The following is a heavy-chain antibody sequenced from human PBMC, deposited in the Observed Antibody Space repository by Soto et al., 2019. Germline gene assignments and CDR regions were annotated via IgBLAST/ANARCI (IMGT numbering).Heavy chain of an antibody. Sequence: GGSLRLSCAVSGFTFWHNWVRQTPGKGLEWLGRIDPTDSFTNYSPPFEGHVTISVDRSISTAYLQWNSLQASDTAIYYCARPASGGSRDAFDVWGQGTTVTVSS. V-gene: IGHV5-10-1*01. CDR1: GFTFW. D-gene: IGHD2-15*01. J-gene: IGHJ3*01. CDR2: IDPTDSFT. CDR3: ARPASGGSRDAFDV.